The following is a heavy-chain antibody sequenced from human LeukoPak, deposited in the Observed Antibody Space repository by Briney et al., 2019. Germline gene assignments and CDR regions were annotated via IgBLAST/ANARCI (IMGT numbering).Heavy chain of an antibody. D-gene: IGHD3-9*01. CDR1: GVSISSGNSY. J-gene: IGHJ4*02. V-gene: IGHV4-39*07. Sequence: SETLSLTCTVSGVSISSGNSYWGWIRQPPGKGLEWIGSIYYSGNTYYNASLKSQVSISIDTSKNQFSLKLSSVTAADTAVYYCARVARYFDRYYFDYWGQGTLVTVSS. CDR2: IYYSGNT. CDR3: ARVARYFDRYYFDY.